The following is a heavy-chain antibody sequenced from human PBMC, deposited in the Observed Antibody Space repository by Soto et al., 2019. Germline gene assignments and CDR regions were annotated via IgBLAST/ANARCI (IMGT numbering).Heavy chain of an antibody. CDR2: YIPIFGTA. V-gene: IGHV1-69*01. CDR1: GGTFSSYA. D-gene: IGHD3-3*01. CDR3: DCPGRADLLSGDRYYYGMDV. J-gene: IGHJ6*02. Sequence: QVQLVQSGAEVKKPGSSVKVSCKASGGTFSSYAISWVRQAPGQGLEWMGGYIPIFGTANYAQKFQGRVTITADEATSTDYMELRSLRYEDTAVDYCDCPGRADLLSGDRYYYGMDVWGQGTTVTVSS.